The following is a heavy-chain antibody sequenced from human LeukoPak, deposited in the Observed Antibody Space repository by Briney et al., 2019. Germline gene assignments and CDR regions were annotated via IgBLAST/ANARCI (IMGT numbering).Heavy chain of an antibody. CDR2: IYTTGST. Sequence: SQTLSLTCTVSGGSITSGTYYWCWLRQPAGKGLEWVGHIYTTGSTTYRPSLKCGDAIVVDTTKNQISLKLSSVTAEDTAVYYCAREVIPPGATGDIWLDPWGQGTLVTVSS. CDR1: GGSITSGTYY. V-gene: IGHV4-61*09. CDR3: AREVIPPGATGDIWLDP. D-gene: IGHD2-2*01. J-gene: IGHJ5*02.